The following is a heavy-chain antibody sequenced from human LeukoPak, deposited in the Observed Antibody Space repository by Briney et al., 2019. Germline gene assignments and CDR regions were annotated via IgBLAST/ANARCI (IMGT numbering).Heavy chain of an antibody. CDR1: GYTFTNYY. CDR2: INPSGGST. V-gene: IGHV1-46*01. CDR3: ARVKALDYYDSSGYYWFDY. Sequence: GASVKVSCKASGYTFTNYYIHWVRQAPGQGLEWMGIINPSGGSTNYAQMFQGRVTMTRDTSTSTVYMELSILRSEDTAVYYCARVKALDYYDSSGYYWFDYWGQGTLVTVSS. J-gene: IGHJ4*02. D-gene: IGHD3-22*01.